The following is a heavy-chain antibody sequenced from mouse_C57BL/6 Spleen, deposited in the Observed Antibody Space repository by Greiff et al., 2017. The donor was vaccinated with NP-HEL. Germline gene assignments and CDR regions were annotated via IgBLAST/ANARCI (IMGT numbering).Heavy chain of an antibody. Sequence: QVQLQQPGAELVKPGASVKMSCKASGYTFTSYWITWVKQRPGQGLEWIGDIYPGSGSTNYNEKFKSKATLTVDTSSSTAYMQLSSLTSADSAVYYCARAVYSNYRYYAMDYWGQGNSVTVSS. CDR3: ARAVYSNYRYYAMDY. J-gene: IGHJ4*01. V-gene: IGHV1-55*01. CDR1: GYTFTSYW. D-gene: IGHD2-5*01. CDR2: IYPGSGST.